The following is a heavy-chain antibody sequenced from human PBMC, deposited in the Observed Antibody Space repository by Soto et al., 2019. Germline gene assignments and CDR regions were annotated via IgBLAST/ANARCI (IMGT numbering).Heavy chain of an antibody. Sequence: HVQLVQSGAEVKKPGASVKVSCKASGYTFTSYYMHWVRQAPGHELEWMGIINPSGGSTSYAQKFKGRVTMTRDTSTSTADMELSSLRSEVTAVYYCARGKDSYYYMDVWGKGATVTVSS. CDR1: GYTFTSYY. V-gene: IGHV1-46*03. J-gene: IGHJ6*03. CDR3: ARGKDSYYYMDV. CDR2: INPSGGST.